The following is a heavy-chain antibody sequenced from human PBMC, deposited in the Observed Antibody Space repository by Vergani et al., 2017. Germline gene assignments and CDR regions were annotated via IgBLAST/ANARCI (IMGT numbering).Heavy chain of an antibody. CDR1: GFRVTTYY. J-gene: IGHJ4*01. D-gene: IGHD2-15*01. Sequence: VELLESGGGLAQPGGSLRVSCSASGFRVTTYYMRWVRQAPGKGLEWVSVIKSDGRTSYAESVRGRFTISRDTSRNAVYLQMNILRVEDTGVYYCTRSECSGTTCYGHYFDQWGHGSLVTVSS. CDR2: IKSDGRT. CDR3: TRSECSGTTCYGHYFDQ. V-gene: IGHV3-66*02.